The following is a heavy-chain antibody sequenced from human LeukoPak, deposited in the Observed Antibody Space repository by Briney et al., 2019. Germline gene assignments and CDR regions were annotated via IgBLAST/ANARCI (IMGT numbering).Heavy chain of an antibody. V-gene: IGHV4-31*03. CDR1: GASFSSGGYY. CDR2: ISYSGST. D-gene: IGHD1-26*01. Sequence: SQTLSLTCTVSGASFSSGGYYWNWIRQHPGKGLEWIGYISYSGSTDYNPSLKSRVTISVDTSKNQFSLKLSSVTAADTAVYYCASQSYFNAFDIWGQGTMVTVSS. J-gene: IGHJ3*02. CDR3: ASQSYFNAFDI.